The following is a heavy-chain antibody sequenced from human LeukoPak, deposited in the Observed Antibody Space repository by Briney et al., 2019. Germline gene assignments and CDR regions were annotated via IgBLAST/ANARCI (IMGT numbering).Heavy chain of an antibody. J-gene: IGHJ5*02. CDR1: GFTFSSYW. CDR3: AGRGVMFLFDP. CDR2: IKQDGSEK. D-gene: IGHD3-10*01. V-gene: IGHV3-7*01. Sequence: PGGSLRLSCAASGFTFSSYWMSWVRQAPGQGLEWVANIKQDGSEKYYVDSVKGRFTISRDNAKNSLYLQMNSLRAEDTAVYYCAGRGVMFLFDPWGQGTLVTVSS.